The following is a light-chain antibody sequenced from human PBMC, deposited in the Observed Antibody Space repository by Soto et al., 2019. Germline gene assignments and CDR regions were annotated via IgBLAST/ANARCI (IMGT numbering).Light chain of an antibody. Sequence: DIVMTQSPVTLSVSPGDRATLSCRASQSVGHNLAWFQQKPGQAPRLLIYGASAGATGIPDRFSGSGFGTEFTLPISSLQSEDLAVYYGQQYNNWPRTFGQGTKVEMK. V-gene: IGKV3-15*01. CDR2: GAS. CDR3: QQYNNWPRT. CDR1: QSVGHN. J-gene: IGKJ1*01.